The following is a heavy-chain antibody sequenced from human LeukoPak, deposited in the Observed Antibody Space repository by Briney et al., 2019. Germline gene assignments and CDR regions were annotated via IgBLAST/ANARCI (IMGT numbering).Heavy chain of an antibody. CDR1: GFTFNDYY. V-gene: IGHV3-11*01. D-gene: IGHD3/OR15-3a*01. CDR3: ARGSDWNAFDS. J-gene: IGHJ3*02. CDR2: ISSRGRTI. Sequence: GRSLRLSCAASGFTFNDYYMSWIRQAAGKGLEWVSYISSRGRTIYYAESVKGRFTIYRDNGENSLYLRMNSLRVEDTALYYCARGSDWNAFDSWGQGTVVTVSS.